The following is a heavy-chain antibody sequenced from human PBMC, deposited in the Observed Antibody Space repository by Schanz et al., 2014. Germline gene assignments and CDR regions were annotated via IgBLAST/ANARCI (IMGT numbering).Heavy chain of an antibody. Sequence: VQLVESGGGVVQPGRSLRLSCAASGFTFSNTWMSWVRQAPGKGLDWVSIISGTGSTPYYADSVKGRYTISRDNAKNTLYLQMNSLRAEDTAVYYCVRDTDYHFDYWGQGTLVTVSS. J-gene: IGHJ4*02. CDR3: VRDTDYHFDY. CDR1: GFTFSNTW. D-gene: IGHD4-17*01. V-gene: IGHV3-48*04. CDR2: ISGTGSTP.